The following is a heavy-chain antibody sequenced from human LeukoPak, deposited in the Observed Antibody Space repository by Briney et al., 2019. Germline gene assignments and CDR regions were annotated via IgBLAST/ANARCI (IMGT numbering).Heavy chain of an antibody. Sequence: GGSLTLSCKFTFIFSSYSMSWVRQAPGEGVEWVSAISGDGVNEYYADSVKGRFTISRDNSKNTLYLQMNSLRDEDTAVYYCARGSTTWGTEYFQHWGQGTPVIVS. J-gene: IGHJ1*01. CDR2: ISGDGVNE. CDR1: FIFSSYS. D-gene: IGHD3-16*01. V-gene: IGHV3-23*01. CDR3: ARGSTTWGTEYFQH.